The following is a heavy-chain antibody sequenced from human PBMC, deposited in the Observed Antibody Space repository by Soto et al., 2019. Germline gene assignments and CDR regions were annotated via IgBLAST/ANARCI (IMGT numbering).Heavy chain of an antibody. D-gene: IGHD6-19*01. Sequence: SVKVSCKASGYTFTSYGISWVRQAPGQGLEWMGWISAYKGTTNYSHKLQGRVTMTTDKSGSTASMAMSSLRSEYTSGYYCSRGGYLDSSNYPAYWGLGPVVTVSS. CDR3: SRGGYLDSSNYPAY. J-gene: IGHJ4*02. CDR2: ISAYKGTT. V-gene: IGHV1-18*01. CDR1: GYTFTSYG.